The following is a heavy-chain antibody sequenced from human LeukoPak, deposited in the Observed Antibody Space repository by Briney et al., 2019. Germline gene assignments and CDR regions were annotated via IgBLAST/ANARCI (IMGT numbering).Heavy chain of an antibody. Sequence: SVKVSCKASGGTFSSYAMSWVRQAPGQGLEWMGGIIPIFGTANYAQKFQGRVTITTDESKSTVYMELSSLRSEDTAVYYCASQLDYYDSSGYHYWGQGTLVTVSS. D-gene: IGHD3-22*01. CDR3: ASQLDYYDSSGYHY. CDR1: GGTFSSYA. J-gene: IGHJ4*02. V-gene: IGHV1-69*05. CDR2: IIPIFGTA.